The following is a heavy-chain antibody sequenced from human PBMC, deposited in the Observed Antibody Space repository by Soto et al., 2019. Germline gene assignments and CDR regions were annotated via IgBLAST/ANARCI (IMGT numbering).Heavy chain of an antibody. CDR3: ARHKHHRSGPSAY. D-gene: IGHD3-22*01. Sequence: TSETLCLTWTVFCGSISSISYYWGCIRQPPGKGLEWIGSIYYSGSTYYNPSLKSRVTISVDTSKNQFSLKLSSVTAADTAVYYCARHKHHRSGPSAYWGQGTLVTVSS. CDR2: IYYSGST. CDR1: CGSISSISYY. V-gene: IGHV4-39*01. J-gene: IGHJ4*02.